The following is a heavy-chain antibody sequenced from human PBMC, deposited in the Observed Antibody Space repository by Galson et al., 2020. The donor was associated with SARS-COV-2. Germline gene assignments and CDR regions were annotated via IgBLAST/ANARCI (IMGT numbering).Heavy chain of an antibody. Sequence: GESLKISCAASGFTFSSYAMHWVRQAPGKGLEWVAVISYDGSNKYYADSVKGRFTISRYNSKNTLYLQMNSLRAEDTAVYFCAADSNYGDYYYDYGMDVWGQGTTVTVSS. CDR2: ISYDGSNK. CDR1: GFTFSSYA. D-gene: IGHD4-4*01. V-gene: IGHV3-30-3*01. CDR3: AADSNYGDYYYDYGMDV. J-gene: IGHJ6*02.